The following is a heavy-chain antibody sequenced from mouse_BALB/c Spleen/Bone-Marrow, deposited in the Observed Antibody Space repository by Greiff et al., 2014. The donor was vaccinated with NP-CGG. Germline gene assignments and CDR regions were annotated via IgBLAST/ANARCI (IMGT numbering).Heavy chain of an antibody. J-gene: IGHJ2*01. CDR3: ASDYSGYFDF. V-gene: IGHV7-3*02. D-gene: IGHD5-1*01. CDR2: IRNKPNGYTT. CDR1: GFTFTDYF. Sequence: VQLKESGGGLVQPGGSLRLSCTTSGFTFTDYFMTWVRQPPGKALEWLGFIRNKPNGYTTEYNPSVKGRFTISRDNSQGILYLQMNTLRAEDSAIYYCASDYSGYFDFWGQGTTLTVSS.